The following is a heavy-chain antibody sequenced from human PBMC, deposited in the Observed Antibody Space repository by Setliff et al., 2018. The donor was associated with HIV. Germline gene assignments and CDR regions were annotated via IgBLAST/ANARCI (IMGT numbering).Heavy chain of an antibody. D-gene: IGHD6-13*01. J-gene: IGHJ6*02. CDR3: ARASLGDSSSWYGLYYYYGMDV. CDR2: VSYAGTT. Sequence: TLSLTCTVSGDSSGINYWAWIRQPPGKGLEWIGSVSYAGTTYYNPSLEGRVSMSFDSSKNQFSLRLRSMAAADTAVYYCARASLGDSSSWYGLYYYYGMDVWGQGTTVTVSS. V-gene: IGHV4-39*07. CDR1: GDSSGINY.